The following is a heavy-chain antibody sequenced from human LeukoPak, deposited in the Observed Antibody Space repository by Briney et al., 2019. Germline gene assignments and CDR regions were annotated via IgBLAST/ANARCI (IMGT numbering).Heavy chain of an antibody. CDR3: AKDYSDLRVAEVFFEY. Sequence: AGGSLRLSCAASGLIFAMSWVRQAPGTGLGWVSGITSGFTPHYADSVKGRFTISRDNSKNTFHLQMNSLRAEDTAVYYCAKDYSDLRVAEVFFEYWGQGTLVTVSS. J-gene: IGHJ4*02. CDR2: ITSGFTP. CDR1: GLIFA. D-gene: IGHD2-15*01. V-gene: IGHV3-23*01.